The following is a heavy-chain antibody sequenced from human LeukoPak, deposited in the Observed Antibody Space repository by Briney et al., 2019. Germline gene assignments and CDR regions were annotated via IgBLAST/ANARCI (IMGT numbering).Heavy chain of an antibody. D-gene: IGHD3-3*01. CDR2: INGSGGRT. CDR1: GFTFSSYA. V-gene: IGHV3-23*01. CDR3: ARLRYHDFWSGYWKYYYYMDV. J-gene: IGHJ6*03. Sequence: GGSLRLSCAASGFTFSSYAMTWVRQAPGKGLEWVSDINGSGGRTYYADSVKGRFTISRDNSKNSLYLQMNSLRAEDTAVYYCARLRYHDFWSGYWKYYYYMDVWGKGTTVTVSS.